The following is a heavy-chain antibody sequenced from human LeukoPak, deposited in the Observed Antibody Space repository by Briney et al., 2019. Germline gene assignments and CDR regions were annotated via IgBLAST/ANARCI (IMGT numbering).Heavy chain of an antibody. Sequence: SETLSLTWSVSGGAISPVYWNWIRQPAGKGLEWIGRIYSSGSTRYNPSLKSRVTMSVDTSKNQFSLKLSSVTAADTAVYYCAKDYYDSSEGWFDPWGQGTLVTVSS. J-gene: IGHJ5*02. CDR2: IYSSGST. V-gene: IGHV4-4*07. CDR3: AKDYYDSSEGWFDP. D-gene: IGHD3-22*01. CDR1: GGAISPVY.